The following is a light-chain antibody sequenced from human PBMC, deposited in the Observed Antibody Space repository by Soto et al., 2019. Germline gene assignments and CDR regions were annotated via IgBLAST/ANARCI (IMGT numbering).Light chain of an antibody. J-gene: IGLJ3*02. CDR2: GNT. CDR1: SSNIGAGYD. V-gene: IGLV1-40*01. CDR3: QSYDSNLSCWV. Sequence: QSVLTQPPSVSGAPGQRVTISCTGSSSNIGAGYDVHWYQQLPGTAPKLLIYGNTNRPSGVPDRFSASKSGTSASLAITGLQAEDEADYYCQSYDSNLSCWVFGGGTKLTVL.